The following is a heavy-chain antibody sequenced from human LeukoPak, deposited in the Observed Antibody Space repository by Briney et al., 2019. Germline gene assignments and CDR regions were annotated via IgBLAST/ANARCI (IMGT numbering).Heavy chain of an antibody. CDR1: GFTFSSYG. V-gene: IGHV3-30*18. CDR3: AKDNRGYFDF. J-gene: IGHJ4*02. Sequence: GGSLRLSCAASGFTFSSYGMHWVRQAPGKGLEWVAVISYDGSKKQYLDSVKGRFTISRDNSKNTLYLQVSSLRTEDTAVYFCAKDNRGYFDFWGQGTLVTVSS. CDR2: ISYDGSKK. D-gene: IGHD3-16*01.